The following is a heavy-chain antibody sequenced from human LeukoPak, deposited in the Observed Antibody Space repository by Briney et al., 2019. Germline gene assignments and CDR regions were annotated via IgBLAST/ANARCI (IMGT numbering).Heavy chain of an antibody. Sequence: GASVKVSCKASGYTFTGYYMHWVRQAPGQGLEWMGWINPNSGGTNYAQKFQGRVTMTRDTSISTAYMELSRLRSDDTAVYYCARGGMDGSGSYALSYYYYYYMDVWGKGTTVTVSS. CDR3: ARGGMDGSGSYALSYYYYYYMDV. V-gene: IGHV1-2*02. CDR2: INPNSGGT. CDR1: GYTFTGYY. J-gene: IGHJ6*03. D-gene: IGHD3-10*01.